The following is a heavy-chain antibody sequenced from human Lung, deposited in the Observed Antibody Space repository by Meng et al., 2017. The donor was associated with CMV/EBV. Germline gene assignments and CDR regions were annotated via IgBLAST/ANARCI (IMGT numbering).Heavy chain of an antibody. CDR3: ARDLRPSGGGMDV. Sequence: GEXXKISCAASGFSVNSNFMNWVRQAPGKGLEWVSVIYTGGITYYADSVKGRFTISRDNSKNTVHLQMNNLRPGDTAVYYCARDLRPSGGGMDVWGQGTLVTVSS. V-gene: IGHV3-53*01. D-gene: IGHD2-8*02. CDR1: GFSVNSNF. CDR2: IYTGGIT. J-gene: IGHJ6*02.